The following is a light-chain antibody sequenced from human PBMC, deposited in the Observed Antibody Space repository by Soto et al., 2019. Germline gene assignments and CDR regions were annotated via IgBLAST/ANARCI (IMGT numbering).Light chain of an antibody. J-gene: IGKJ1*01. Sequence: EIVMTQSPANLSLSPGDRATLSCRASQSVTTYLVWYQQKPGQAPRLLIYDATNRATGIPARFSGSGSGTEFTLTISSLQSEDFAVYYCQQYNNWPQTFGQGTKVEIK. V-gene: IGKV3-15*01. CDR2: DAT. CDR1: QSVTTY. CDR3: QQYNNWPQT.